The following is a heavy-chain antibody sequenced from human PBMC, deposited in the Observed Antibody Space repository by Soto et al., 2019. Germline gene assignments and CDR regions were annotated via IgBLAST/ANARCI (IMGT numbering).Heavy chain of an antibody. CDR2: IYYSGST. CDR1: GGSIRSYY. D-gene: IGHD4-17*01. Sequence: ETLSLTCTVSGGSIRSYYWSWIRQPPGKGLEWIGYIYYSGSTNYNPSLKSRVTISVDTSKNQFSLKLSSVTAADTAVYYCARRYGTTFDYWGQGTLVTVSS. J-gene: IGHJ4*02. V-gene: IGHV4-59*01. CDR3: ARRYGTTFDY.